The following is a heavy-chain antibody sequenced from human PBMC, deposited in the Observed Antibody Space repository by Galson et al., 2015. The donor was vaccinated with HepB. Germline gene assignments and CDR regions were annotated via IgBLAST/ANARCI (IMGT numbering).Heavy chain of an antibody. CDR1: GFTFDDYA. CDR3: AKDMGEYGSGSYYGADY. CDR2: ISWNSGSI. V-gene: IGHV3-9*01. D-gene: IGHD3-10*01. Sequence: SLRLSCAASGFTFDDYAMHWVRQAPGKGLEWVSGISWNSGSIGYADSVKGRFTISRDNAKNSLYLQMNSLRAEDTALYYCAKDMGEYGSGSYYGADYWGQGTLVTVSS. J-gene: IGHJ4*02.